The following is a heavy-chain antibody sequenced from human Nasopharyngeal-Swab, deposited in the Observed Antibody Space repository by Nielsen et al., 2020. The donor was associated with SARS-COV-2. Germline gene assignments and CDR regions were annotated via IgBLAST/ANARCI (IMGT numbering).Heavy chain of an antibody. J-gene: IGHJ6*03. CDR1: GYTFTSYY. Sequence: ASVKVSCKASGYTFTSYYKHWVRQAPGQGLEWMGIINPSGGSTSYAQKFQGRVTMTRDTSTSTVYMELSSLRSEDTAVYYCARDARIGYCSGGSCHFYYYYYMDVWGKGTTVTVSS. D-gene: IGHD2-15*01. CDR2: INPSGGST. CDR3: ARDARIGYCSGGSCHFYYYYYMDV. V-gene: IGHV1-46*01.